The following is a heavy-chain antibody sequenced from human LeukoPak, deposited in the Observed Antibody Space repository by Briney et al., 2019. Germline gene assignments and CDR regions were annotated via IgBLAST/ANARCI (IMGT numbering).Heavy chain of an antibody. J-gene: IGHJ6*03. CDR3: ARVNTIFGVVIPSTPYYYYYMDV. CDR2: ISAYNGNT. CDR1: GYTFTSYG. D-gene: IGHD3-3*01. V-gene: IGHV1-18*01. Sequence: ASVKVSCKASGYTFTSYGISWVRQAPGQGLEWMGWISAYNGNTNYAQKLQGRVTMTTDTSTSTAYMELRSLRSDDTAVYYCARVNTIFGVVIPSTPYYYYYMDVWGKGNTVTVSS.